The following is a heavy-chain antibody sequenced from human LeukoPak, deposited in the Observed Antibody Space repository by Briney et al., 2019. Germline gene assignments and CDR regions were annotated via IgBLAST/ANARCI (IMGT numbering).Heavy chain of an antibody. D-gene: IGHD3-10*01. CDR1: GFTFSSYW. CDR3: ARSYGSVPMDV. J-gene: IGHJ6*04. CDR2: IKQDGSEK. V-gene: IGHV3-7*03. Sequence: GGSLRLSCAASGFTFSSYWMSWVRQAPGKGLEWVANIKQDGSEKYYVDSVEGRFTISRDNAKNSLYPQMNSLRAEDTAVYYCARSYGSVPMDVWGKGTTVTVSS.